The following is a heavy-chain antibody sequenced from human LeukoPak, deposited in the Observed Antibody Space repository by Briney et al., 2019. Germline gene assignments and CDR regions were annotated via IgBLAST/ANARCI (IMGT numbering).Heavy chain of an antibody. V-gene: IGHV5-51*01. Sequence: GESLKISCKGLGYSFSSYWNAWVRQRPGKGLEWMGIIYPGGSETRYDPSFQGQVTISADSSSSTAYLQWSSLRASDTAMYYCARASRDGYNQNFDHWGQGTLVTVSS. J-gene: IGHJ4*02. D-gene: IGHD5-24*01. CDR1: GYSFSSYW. CDR3: ARASRDGYNQNFDH. CDR2: IYPGGSET.